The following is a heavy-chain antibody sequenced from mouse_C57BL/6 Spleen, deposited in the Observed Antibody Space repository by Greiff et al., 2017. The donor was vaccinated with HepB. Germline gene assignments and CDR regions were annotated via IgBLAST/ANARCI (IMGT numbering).Heavy chain of an antibody. CDR3: ARGEGTTVVFDY. CDR2: IDPSDSYT. D-gene: IGHD1-1*01. J-gene: IGHJ2*01. CDR1: GYTFTSYW. V-gene: IGHV1-50*01. Sequence: QVQLKQSGAELVKPGASVKLSCKASGYTFTSYWMQWVKQRPGQGLEWIGEIDPSDSYTNYNQKFKGKATLTVDTSSSTAYMQLSSLTSEDSAVYYCARGEGTTVVFDYWGQGTTLTVSS.